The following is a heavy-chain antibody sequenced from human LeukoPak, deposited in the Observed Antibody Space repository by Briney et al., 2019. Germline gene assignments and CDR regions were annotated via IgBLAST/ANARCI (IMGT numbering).Heavy chain of an antibody. CDR1: GGTFSSYA. D-gene: IGHD1-14*01. V-gene: IGHV1-69*04. CDR2: IIPILGIA. CDR3: ARDPPSPVPEAFDI. Sequence: SVKVSCKASGGTFSSYAISWVRQAPGQGLEWMRRIIPILGIANYAQKFQGRVTITADKSTSTAYMELSSLRSEDTAVYYCARDPPSPVPEAFDIWGQGTMVAVSS. J-gene: IGHJ3*02.